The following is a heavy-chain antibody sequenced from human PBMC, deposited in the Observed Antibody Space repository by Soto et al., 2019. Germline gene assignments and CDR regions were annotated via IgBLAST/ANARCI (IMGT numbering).Heavy chain of an antibody. CDR1: GGTFSSYA. CDR3: AGCVISHGSENWYFDL. D-gene: IGHD3-16*02. Sequence: QVQLVQSGAEVKKPGSSVKVSCKASGGTFSSYAISWVRQAPGQGLEWLGGIIPTFGTANYAQKFQGRVTITADEPTSTAYRELSRVRSENTAGYYCAGCVISHGSENWYFDLSGRGTLDTVST. J-gene: IGHJ2*01. CDR2: IIPTFGTA. V-gene: IGHV1-69*01.